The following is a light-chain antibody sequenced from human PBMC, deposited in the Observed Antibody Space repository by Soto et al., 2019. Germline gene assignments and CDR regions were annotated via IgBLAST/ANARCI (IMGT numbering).Light chain of an antibody. Sequence: EIVITQSPATLSLSPGERAPLSCRASQSVSSNLAWYQQKPGQAPRLLIYGASTRATGIPARFSGSGSGTDFTLTISRLEPEDFAVYYCQQYRSSPLTFGGGTKVDIK. CDR1: QSVSSN. CDR2: GAS. V-gene: IGKV3-20*01. J-gene: IGKJ4*01. CDR3: QQYRSSPLT.